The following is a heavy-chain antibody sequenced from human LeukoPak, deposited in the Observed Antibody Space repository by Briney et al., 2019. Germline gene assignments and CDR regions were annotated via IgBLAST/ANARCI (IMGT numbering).Heavy chain of an antibody. CDR1: GYTFTGYY. D-gene: IGHD3-22*01. CDR2: INPNSGGT. Sequence: ASVKVSCKASGYTFTGYYMHWVRQAPGQGLEWMGRINPNSGGTNYAQKFQGRVTMTRDTSISTAYMELSRLRSDDTAVYYCASPLNYYDSSGVTLDYWGQGTLVTVSS. V-gene: IGHV1-2*06. CDR3: ASPLNYYDSSGVTLDY. J-gene: IGHJ4*02.